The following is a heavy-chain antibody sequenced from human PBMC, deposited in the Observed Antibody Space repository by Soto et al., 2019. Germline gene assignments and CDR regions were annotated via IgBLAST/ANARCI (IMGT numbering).Heavy chain of an antibody. CDR2: IVGSGDAT. CDR1: GFTFSTSA. J-gene: IGHJ2*01. CDR3: AKRDHYDSVGYVYWYFDV. Sequence: EVHLLESGGGLVQPGGSLRLSCAASGFTFSTSAMDWVRQAPGKGLEWVSSIVGSGDATYYADSVKGRFTISRDNSKNTLSLQMNSLRAEDTALYYCAKRDHYDSVGYVYWYFDVWGRGTLVTVSS. V-gene: IGHV3-23*01. D-gene: IGHD3-22*01.